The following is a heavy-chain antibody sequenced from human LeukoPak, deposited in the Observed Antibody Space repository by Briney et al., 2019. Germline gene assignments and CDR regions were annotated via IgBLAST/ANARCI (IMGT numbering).Heavy chain of an antibody. D-gene: IGHD7-27*01. V-gene: IGHV1-2*02. CDR3: ARCLTGDLRWFDP. CDR1: GYTFTGYY. CDR2: INPNSGGT. J-gene: IGHJ5*02. Sequence: ASVKVSCKASGYTFTGYYMHWVRQAPGQGLEWMGWINPNSGGTNYAQKFQGRVTMTRDTSISTAYMELSRLRSDDTAVYYCARCLTGDLRWFDPRGQGTLVTVSS.